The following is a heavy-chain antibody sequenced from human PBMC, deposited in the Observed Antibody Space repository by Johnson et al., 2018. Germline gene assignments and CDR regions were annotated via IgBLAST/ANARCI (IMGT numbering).Heavy chain of an antibody. CDR1: GFTFRAYG. V-gene: IGHV3-30*18. J-gene: IGHJ1*01. CDR2: ISYDGSNN. Sequence: QVQLVESGGGVVQPGRSLRLSCAASGFTFRAYGLHWVRQAPGEGLAGVAVISYDGSNNYYADSVKGRVTISSDSSKNTLYLQMNSRRAEDTAGYYWAKDWEGESIGTGGYFHHWGQGTLVTVSS. D-gene: IGHD1-14*01. CDR3: AKDWEGESIGTGGYFHH.